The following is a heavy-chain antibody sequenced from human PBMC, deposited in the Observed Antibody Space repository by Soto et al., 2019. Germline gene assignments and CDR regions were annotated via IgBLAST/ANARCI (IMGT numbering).Heavy chain of an antibody. CDR1: GFTFSSYS. D-gene: IGHD3-16*02. CDR2: ISSSSSTI. V-gene: IGHV3-48*02. Sequence: EVQLVESGGGLVQPGGSLRLSCAASGFTFSSYSMNWVRQAPGKGLEWVSYISSSSSTIYYADSVKGRFTISRDNAKNSLYMQMTSLRDEDMAVYYCARGGSDYVWGSYRHQRVPMGMAVWGQGNTVTVSS. CDR3: ARGGSDYVWGSYRHQRVPMGMAV. J-gene: IGHJ6*02.